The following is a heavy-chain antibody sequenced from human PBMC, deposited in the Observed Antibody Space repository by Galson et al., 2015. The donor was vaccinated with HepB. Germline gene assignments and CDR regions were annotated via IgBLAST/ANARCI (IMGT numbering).Heavy chain of an antibody. CDR3: TTEAQSSGYYFVVGGL. CDR1: GFTFSNAW. CDR2: IKSKTDGGTT. D-gene: IGHD3-22*01. J-gene: IGHJ2*01. Sequence: SLRLSCAASGFTFSNAWMSWVRQAPGKGLEWVGRIKSKTDGGTTDYAAPVKGRFTISRDDSKNTLYLQMNSLKTEDTAVYYCTTEAQSSGYYFVVGGLWGRGTLVTVSS. V-gene: IGHV3-15*01.